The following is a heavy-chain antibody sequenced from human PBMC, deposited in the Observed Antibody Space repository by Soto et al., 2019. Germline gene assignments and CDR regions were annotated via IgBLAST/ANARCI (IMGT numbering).Heavy chain of an antibody. Sequence: ASVKDSCKASGYTFTSYGISCVPQAPEQGLEWMGGMSAYNGNTKYAQKVQGRVTMATDTSTRRAYVELGSLRSDETAVYYCARVFGRRRSYYQYGMDVWGQGTTVTVSS. CDR2: MSAYNGNT. V-gene: IGHV1-18*01. CDR3: ARVFGRRRSYYQYGMDV. CDR1: GYTFTSYG. D-gene: IGHD1-26*01. J-gene: IGHJ6*02.